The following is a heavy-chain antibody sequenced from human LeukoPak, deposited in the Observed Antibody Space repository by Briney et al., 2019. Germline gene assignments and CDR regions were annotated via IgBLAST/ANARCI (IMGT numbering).Heavy chain of an antibody. Sequence: SETLSLTCAVYGGSFSGYYWSWIRQPPGKGLEWIGEINHSGSTNYNPSLKSRVTISVDTSKNQFSLKLRSVTAADTAVYYCARSRTGTRRGGRNWFDPWGQGTLVTVSS. V-gene: IGHV4-34*01. J-gene: IGHJ5*02. CDR2: INHSGST. CDR3: ARSRTGTRRGGRNWFDP. CDR1: GGSFSGYY. D-gene: IGHD1-1*01.